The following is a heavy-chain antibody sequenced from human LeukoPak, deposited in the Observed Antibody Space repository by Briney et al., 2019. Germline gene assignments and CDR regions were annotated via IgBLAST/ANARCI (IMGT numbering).Heavy chain of an antibody. CDR2: ISYDGSNK. V-gene: IGHV3-30*18. D-gene: IGHD4-17*01. J-gene: IGHJ4*02. Sequence: GRSLRLSCAASGFTFSSYGMHWVRQAPGKGLEWVAVISYDGSNKYYADSVKGRFTISRDNSKNTLYLQMNSLRAEDTAVYYCAKLTTVTAFDYWGQGTLVTVSS. CDR3: AKLTTVTAFDY. CDR1: GFTFSSYG.